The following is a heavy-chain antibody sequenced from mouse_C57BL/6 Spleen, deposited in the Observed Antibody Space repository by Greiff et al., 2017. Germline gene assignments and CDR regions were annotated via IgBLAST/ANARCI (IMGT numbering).Heavy chain of an antibody. CDR3: ARSLYDGYFDY. D-gene: IGHD2-3*01. V-gene: IGHV7-3*01. CDR2: IRNKANGYTT. J-gene: IGHJ2*01. Sequence: EVQLMESGGGLVQPGGSLSLSCAASGFTFTDYYMSWVRPPPGKALEWLGFIRNKANGYTTEYSASVKGRFTISRDNSQSILYLQMNALRAEDSATYCCARSLYDGYFDYWGQGTTLTVSS. CDR1: GFTFTDYY.